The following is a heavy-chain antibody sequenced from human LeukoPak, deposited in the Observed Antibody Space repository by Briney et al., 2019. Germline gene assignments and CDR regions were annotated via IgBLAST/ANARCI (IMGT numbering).Heavy chain of an antibody. V-gene: IGHV3-23*01. J-gene: IGHJ4*02. CDR1: GFTFSSYA. CDR2: ISGSGGST. Sequence: GGSLRLSCAASGFTFSSYAMSWVRQAPGKALEWVSAISGSGGSTYYADSVTGRFTISRDNSKNTLYLQMNSLGVEDTSIYYCAKDTNEYRNFDSWGQGTLVTVSS. CDR3: AKDTNEYRNFDS. D-gene: IGHD3-16*02.